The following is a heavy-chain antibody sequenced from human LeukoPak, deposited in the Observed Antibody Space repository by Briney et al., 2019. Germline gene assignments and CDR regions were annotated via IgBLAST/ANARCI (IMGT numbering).Heavy chain of an antibody. CDR2: ISWNSGSI. Sequence: SLRLSCAASGFTSDNYAMHWVRQTPGRGLEWVSGISWNSGSIDYADSVKGRFTISRDNAKNSMYLQMNSLRAEDMALYYCTRSTGWYNYFDYWGQGTLVTVSS. D-gene: IGHD6-19*01. CDR3: TRSTGWYNYFDY. V-gene: IGHV3-9*02. J-gene: IGHJ4*02. CDR1: GFTSDNYA.